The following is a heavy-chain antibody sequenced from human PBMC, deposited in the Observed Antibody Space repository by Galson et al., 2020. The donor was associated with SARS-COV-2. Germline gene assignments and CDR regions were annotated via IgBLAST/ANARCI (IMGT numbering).Heavy chain of an antibody. CDR1: GFTFSSYS. CDR3: SRDYYGSGSYFYY. V-gene: IGHV3-21*01. D-gene: IGHD3-10*01. J-gene: IGHJ4*02. Sequence: GESLKISCAASGFTFSSYSMNWVRQAPGKGLEWVSSISSSSNYIYYADSVKGRFTISRDNAKNSLYLQMNSLRAEDTAVYYCSRDYYGSGSYFYYWGQGTLVTVSS. CDR2: ISSSSNYI.